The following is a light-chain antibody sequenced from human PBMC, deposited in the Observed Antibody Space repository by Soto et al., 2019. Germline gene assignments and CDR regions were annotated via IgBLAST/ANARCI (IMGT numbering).Light chain of an antibody. CDR1: QSVSSRN. CDR3: QQYGSSSWT. V-gene: IGKV3-20*01. J-gene: IGKJ1*01. Sequence: EIVLTQSPGTLSLSPGERATLSCRASQSVSSRNLAWYQQKHRQPPSLFFYATSSRATGIPARFSGSGSGTDFILTISILEPEDFAVYYCQQYGSSSWTFGQGTKVDIK. CDR2: ATS.